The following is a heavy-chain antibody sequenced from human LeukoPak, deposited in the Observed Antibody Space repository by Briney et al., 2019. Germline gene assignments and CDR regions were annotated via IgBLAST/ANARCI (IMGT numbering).Heavy chain of an antibody. V-gene: IGHV1-2*04. CDR1: GYTLTGYY. CDR2: INPNSGGT. CDR3: ARDRGYYYDSSGYRYNWFDP. D-gene: IGHD3-22*01. Sequence: ASVKVSCKASGYTLTGYYMHWVRQAPGQGLEWMGWINPNSGGTNYAQKFQGWVTMTRDTSISTAYMELSRLRSDDTAVYYCARDRGYYYDSSGYRYNWFDPWGQGTLVTVSS. J-gene: IGHJ5*02.